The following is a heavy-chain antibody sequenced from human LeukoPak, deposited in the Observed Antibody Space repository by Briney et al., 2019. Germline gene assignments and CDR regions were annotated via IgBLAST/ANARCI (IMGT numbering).Heavy chain of an antibody. V-gene: IGHV3-7*01. Sequence: GGSLRLSCAASGFTFSTFWMSWVRQAPGKGLEWVANINQDGDEKYYVDSVKGQFTISRDNAKNSLYLQMNSLRAEDTAVYYCASEDYDFWSGYYLSWGEGTLVTVSS. CDR1: GFTFSTFW. J-gene: IGHJ4*02. CDR2: INQDGDEK. D-gene: IGHD3-3*01. CDR3: ASEDYDFWSGYYLS.